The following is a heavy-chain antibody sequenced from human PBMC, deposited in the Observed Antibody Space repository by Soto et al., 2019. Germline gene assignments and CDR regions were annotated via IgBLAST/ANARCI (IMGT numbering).Heavy chain of an antibody. Sequence: GGSLRLSCAASGFTFSSYEMNCVRQAPGKGLEWVSYISSSGRTIYYADSVKGRFNISRDNAKNSLYLQMNSLRAEDTAVYYCARACSGGSCFWNSAYGVEVWGQGTTVTVSS. CDR3: ARACSGGSCFWNSAYGVEV. CDR1: GFTFSSYE. J-gene: IGHJ6*02. V-gene: IGHV3-48*03. D-gene: IGHD2-15*01. CDR2: ISSSGRTI.